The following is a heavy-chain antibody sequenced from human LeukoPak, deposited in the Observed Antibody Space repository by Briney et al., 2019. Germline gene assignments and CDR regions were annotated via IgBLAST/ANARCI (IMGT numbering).Heavy chain of an antibody. D-gene: IGHD2-2*01. V-gene: IGHV4-34*01. J-gene: IGHJ3*02. CDR2: INHSGST. Sequence: SETLSLTCTVPGGSIMSGYYYWSWIRQPPGKGLEWIGEINHSGSTNYNPSLKSRVTISVDTSKNQFSLKLSSVTAADTAVYYCARFGDIVVPAARAFDIWGQGTMVTVSS. CDR3: ARFGDIVVPAARAFDI. CDR1: GGSIMSGYYY.